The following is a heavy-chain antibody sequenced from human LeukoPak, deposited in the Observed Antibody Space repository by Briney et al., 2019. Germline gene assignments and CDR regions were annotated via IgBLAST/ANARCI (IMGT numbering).Heavy chain of an antibody. Sequence: SETLSLTCTVSGGSISSYYWIWIRQPPGRGLEWIGYIHYSGSTNYNPSLKSRVTISVDTSKNQFSLMLSSVTAADTAVYYCARRYDDYDPYFDNWGQGTLVTVSS. CDR2: IHYSGST. J-gene: IGHJ4*02. CDR1: GGSISSYY. CDR3: ARRYDDYDPYFDN. V-gene: IGHV4-59*01. D-gene: IGHD4-17*01.